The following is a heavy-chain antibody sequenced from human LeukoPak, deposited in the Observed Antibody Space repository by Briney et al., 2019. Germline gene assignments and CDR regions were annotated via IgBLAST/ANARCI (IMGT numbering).Heavy chain of an antibody. J-gene: IGHJ4*02. CDR3: AREDMVRGVKALGY. CDR2: IDHSGST. Sequence: SETLSLTCAVYGGSFSGYYWSWIRQPPGKGLEWIGEIDHSGSTNYNPSLKSRVTISVDTSKNQFSLKLSSVTAADTAVYYCAREDMVRGVKALGYWGQGTLVTVSS. D-gene: IGHD3-10*01. CDR1: GGSFSGYY. V-gene: IGHV4-34*01.